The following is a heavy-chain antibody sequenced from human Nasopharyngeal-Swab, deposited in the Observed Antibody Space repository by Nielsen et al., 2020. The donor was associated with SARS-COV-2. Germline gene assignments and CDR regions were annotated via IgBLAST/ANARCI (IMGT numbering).Heavy chain of an antibody. Sequence: GESLKISCAASGFTFSSYSMNWVRQAPGKGLEWVSYISSSSSTIYYADSVKGQFTISRDNAKNSLYLQMNSLRAGDTAVYYCARKDYDILTGHPFFDYWGQGTLVTVSS. CDR2: ISSSSSTI. CDR1: GFTFSSYS. J-gene: IGHJ4*02. CDR3: ARKDYDILTGHPFFDY. D-gene: IGHD3-9*01. V-gene: IGHV3-48*01.